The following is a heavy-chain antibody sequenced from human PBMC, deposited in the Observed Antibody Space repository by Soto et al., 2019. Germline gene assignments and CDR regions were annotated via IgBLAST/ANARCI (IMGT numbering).Heavy chain of an antibody. Sequence: SETLSLTCTVSGGSISSSIYYWGWIRHPPGNGLEWIGSIYYIGSTYYNPSLKRRVTISVDTSKNQFSLKLSSVPAADTAVYYCARHIAAPGGYYYYGMDVWGQGTTVTV. CDR2: IYYIGST. CDR3: ARHIAAPGGYYYYGMDV. J-gene: IGHJ6*02. D-gene: IGHD6-6*01. CDR1: GGSISSSIYY. V-gene: IGHV4-39*01.